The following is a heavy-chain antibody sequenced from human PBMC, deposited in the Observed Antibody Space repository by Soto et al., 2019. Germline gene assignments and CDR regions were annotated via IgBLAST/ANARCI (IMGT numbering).Heavy chain of an antibody. D-gene: IGHD1-7*01. CDR1: GGSISNYY. J-gene: IGHJ4*02. CDR2: IYYTGDT. Sequence: SETLSLTCTVSGGSISNYYWSWIRQTPGKGLEWIGYIYYTGDTNYNPSLKSRVTISVDTSKNQFSLKLTSVTAADTAIYYCAKGGTAKLIYWGQGTQVTVSS. V-gene: IGHV4-59*03. CDR3: AKGGTAKLIY.